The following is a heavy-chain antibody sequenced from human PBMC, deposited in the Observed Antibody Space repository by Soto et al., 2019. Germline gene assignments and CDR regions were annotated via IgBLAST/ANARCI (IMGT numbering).Heavy chain of an antibody. D-gene: IGHD4-17*01. CDR3: AKDTRHHLMTVKYYFES. J-gene: IGHJ4*02. Sequence: QVQLVESWGGVVQPGRSLRLSCAASGFTFSRYGMHWVRQAPGKGLELVAVISYDGSNKYYADSVNGRFTISRDHSKNTLYLPMNSLRAEDTAVYYCAKDTRHHLMTVKYYFESLGQGTLVTVSS. CDR2: ISYDGSNK. V-gene: IGHV3-30*18. CDR1: GFTFSRYG.